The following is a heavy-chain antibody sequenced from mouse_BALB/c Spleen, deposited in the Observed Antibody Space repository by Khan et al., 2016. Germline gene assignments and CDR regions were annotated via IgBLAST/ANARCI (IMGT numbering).Heavy chain of an antibody. V-gene: IGHV14-3*02. CDR2: IDPANGNT. Sequence: VQLQQSGAELVKPGALVKLSCTASGFNIKDTYMHWVKQRPEQGLEWIGRIDPANGNTKYDPKFQGKATITADTSSNTAYLQLSSLTSEDTAVFYCARSPYDYDVGFAYWGQGTLVTVSA. CDR1: GFNIKDTY. J-gene: IGHJ3*01. D-gene: IGHD2-4*01. CDR3: ARSPYDYDVGFAY.